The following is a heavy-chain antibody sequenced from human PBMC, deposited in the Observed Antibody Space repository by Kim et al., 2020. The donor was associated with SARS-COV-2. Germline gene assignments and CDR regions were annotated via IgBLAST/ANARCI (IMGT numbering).Heavy chain of an antibody. V-gene: IGHV3-53*01. CDR3: ARGGIVVVPAAINGMDV. D-gene: IGHD2-2*01. Sequence: VKGRFTISRDNSKNTLYLQMNSLRAEDTAVYYCARGGIVVVPAAINGMDVWGQGTTVTVSS. J-gene: IGHJ6*02.